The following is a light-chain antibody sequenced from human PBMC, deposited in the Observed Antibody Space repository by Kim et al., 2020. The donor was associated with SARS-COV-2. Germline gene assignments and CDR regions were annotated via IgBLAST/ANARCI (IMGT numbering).Light chain of an antibody. CDR1: ALPKQY. CDR2: EDT. Sequence: PGQPARITCSGDALPKQYAYWFQQKPGQAPVVVIYEDTERPSGIPERFSGSTSGTTVTLTISGVQAEDEADYYCQSADSSDTYWVFGGGTQLTVL. J-gene: IGLJ3*02. V-gene: IGLV3-25*03. CDR3: QSADSSDTYWV.